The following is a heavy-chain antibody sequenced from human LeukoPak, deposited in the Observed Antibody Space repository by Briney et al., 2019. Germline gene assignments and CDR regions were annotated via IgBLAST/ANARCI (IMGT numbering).Heavy chain of an antibody. CDR1: GFTVSSNY. Sequence: QTGGSLRLSCAASGFTVSSNYMSWVRQAPGKGLEWVSVIYSGGSTYYADSVKGRFTISRDNSKNTLYLQMNSLRAEDTAVYYCARDLALLWFGELSPWGQGTLVTVSS. V-gene: IGHV3-53*01. CDR3: ARDLALLWFGELSP. D-gene: IGHD3-10*01. CDR2: IYSGGST. J-gene: IGHJ5*02.